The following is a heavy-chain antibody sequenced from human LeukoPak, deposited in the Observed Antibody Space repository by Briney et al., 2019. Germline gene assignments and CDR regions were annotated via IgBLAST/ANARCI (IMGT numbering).Heavy chain of an antibody. D-gene: IGHD6-6*01. Sequence: GGSLRLSCAASGFTFSSYSMNWVRQAPGKGLEWVSYISSSSSTIYYADSVKGRFTISRDNAKNSLYLQMNSLRAEDTAVYYCARGLIAARQELSGYWGQGTLVTVSS. CDR1: GFTFSSYS. J-gene: IGHJ4*02. CDR2: ISSSSSTI. CDR3: ARGLIAARQELSGY. V-gene: IGHV3-48*01.